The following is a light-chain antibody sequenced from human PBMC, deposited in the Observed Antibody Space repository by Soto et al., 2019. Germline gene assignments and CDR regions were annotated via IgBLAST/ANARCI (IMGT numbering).Light chain of an antibody. J-gene: IGKJ1*01. CDR2: KAS. Sequence: DIQLIQSPSTLSASVGGRVTITCRASQSVDRWLAWYQQRPGKAPKLLMSKASELESGVPSRFSGSGFGTEFTLTINSLQPGDFATYYCQQYSSYWTFGQGTKVDIK. V-gene: IGKV1-5*03. CDR1: QSVDRW. CDR3: QQYSSYWT.